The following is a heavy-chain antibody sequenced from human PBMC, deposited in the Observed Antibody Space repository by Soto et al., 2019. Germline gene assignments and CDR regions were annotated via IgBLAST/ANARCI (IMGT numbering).Heavy chain of an antibody. CDR3: ARRGDCTTTSCYAYFDS. CDR2: ISSGGGYI. D-gene: IGHD2-2*01. V-gene: IGHV3-21*01. J-gene: IGHJ4*02. CDR1: GFTFSNYN. Sequence: EVQLVESGGGLVKPGGSLRLSCAASGFTFSNYNMNWVRQAPGKGLEWVSSISSGGGYIDYADSLKGRFTISRDNAKNSVYLQMNSLRAEDTAVYDCARRGDCTTTSCYAYFDSWGQGALVTVSS.